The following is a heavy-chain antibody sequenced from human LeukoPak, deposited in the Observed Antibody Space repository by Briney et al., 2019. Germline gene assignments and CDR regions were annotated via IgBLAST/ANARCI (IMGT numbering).Heavy chain of an antibody. V-gene: IGHV3-48*03. J-gene: IGHJ4*02. CDR2: TSNTATTI. D-gene: IGHD2-15*01. Sequence: GGSLRLSCAASGFSFSSYEMNWVRQAPGKGLEWISYTSNTATTIDYADSVKGRFTISRDNAKNSLYLQMKSLRAEDTAVYYCARDTQWSYFDYWGQGTLVTVSS. CDR3: ARDTQWSYFDY. CDR1: GFSFSSYE.